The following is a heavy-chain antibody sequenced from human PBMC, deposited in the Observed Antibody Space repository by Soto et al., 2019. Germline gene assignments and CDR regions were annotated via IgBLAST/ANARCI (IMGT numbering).Heavy chain of an antibody. D-gene: IGHD2-8*02. CDR3: TGEVASGY. J-gene: IGHJ4*02. V-gene: IGHV3-30*03. CDR1: GFTVSTYG. Sequence: QVQLVESGGGVVQPGRSLRLSCAVSGFTVSTYGMHWVRQAPGKGLEWVAVISSDGGTKYYADSVKGRFTISSDNSRNTLFLEMNSLRGDDMAVYYCTGEVASGYWGQGTLVTVSS. CDR2: ISSDGGTK.